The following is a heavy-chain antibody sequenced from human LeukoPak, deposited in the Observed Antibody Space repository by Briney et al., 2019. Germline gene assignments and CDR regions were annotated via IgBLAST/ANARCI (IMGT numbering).Heavy chain of an antibody. CDR3: ASRPPSETYYGVLDY. CDR2: ITASGGTT. J-gene: IGHJ4*02. V-gene: IGHV3-23*01. CDR1: GLTFSSHA. D-gene: IGHD3-3*01. Sequence: GGSLRLSCVASGLTFSSHAMTWVRQAPGKGLEWVSGITASGGTTYHAESVKGRLTISRDNSKNTLFLQMNNLRAEDTAVYYCASRPPSETYYGVLDYWGQGTLVTVSS.